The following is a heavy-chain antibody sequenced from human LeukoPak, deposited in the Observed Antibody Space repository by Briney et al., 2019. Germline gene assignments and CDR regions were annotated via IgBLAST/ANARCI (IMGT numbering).Heavy chain of an antibody. Sequence: GGSLRLSCAASGFSFSSSGMNWVRQAPGRGLEWVSSISSSSSYIYYADSVKGRFTISRDNAKNSLYLQMNSLRAEDTAVYYCARADWDTAMIDYWGQGTLVTVSS. D-gene: IGHD5-18*01. J-gene: IGHJ4*02. CDR1: GFSFSSSG. CDR2: ISSSSSYI. CDR3: ARADWDTAMIDY. V-gene: IGHV3-21*01.